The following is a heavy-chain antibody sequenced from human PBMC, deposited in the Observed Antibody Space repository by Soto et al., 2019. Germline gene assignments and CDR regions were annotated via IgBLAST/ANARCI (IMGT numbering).Heavy chain of an antibody. CDR3: ARLFSVAGFYYYYLIDG. Sequence: SETLSLTCTVSGGSISSYYWSWIRQPPGKGLEWIGYIYYSGSTNYNPSLKSRVTISVDTSKNQFSLKLSSVTAADTAVYYCARLFSVAGFYYYYLIDGWGKRSSDTGSS. CDR2: IYYSGST. V-gene: IGHV4-59*08. D-gene: IGHD6-19*01. J-gene: IGHJ6*03. CDR1: GGSISSYY.